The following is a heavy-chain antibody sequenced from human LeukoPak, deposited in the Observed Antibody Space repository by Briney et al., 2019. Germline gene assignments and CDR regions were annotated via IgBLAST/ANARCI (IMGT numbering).Heavy chain of an antibody. CDR2: ISGSGGST. D-gene: IGHD3-10*02. Sequence: GGSLGLSCAASGFTFSSYAMSWVRQAPGKGLEWVSAISGSGGSTYYADSVKGRFTISRDNSKNTLYLQMNSLRAEDTAVYYCAKPSSYGYYVRVPFDYWGQGTLVTVSS. J-gene: IGHJ4*02. CDR3: AKPSSYGYYVRVPFDY. V-gene: IGHV3-23*01. CDR1: GFTFSSYA.